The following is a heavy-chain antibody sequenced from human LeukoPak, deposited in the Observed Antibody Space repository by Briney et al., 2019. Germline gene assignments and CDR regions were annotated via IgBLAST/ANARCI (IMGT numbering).Heavy chain of an antibody. Sequence: QPGGSLRLPCAASGFTFSSFATSWVRQAPGKGLEWASGISASGGSTYYADSVKGRFTISRDNSKNTLYLQMNSLRAEDTAVYYCAKGFYDNSASGVFDIWGQGTMVTVSS. V-gene: IGHV3-23*01. J-gene: IGHJ3*02. CDR2: ISASGGST. D-gene: IGHD3-22*01. CDR1: GFTFSSFA. CDR3: AKGFYDNSASGVFDI.